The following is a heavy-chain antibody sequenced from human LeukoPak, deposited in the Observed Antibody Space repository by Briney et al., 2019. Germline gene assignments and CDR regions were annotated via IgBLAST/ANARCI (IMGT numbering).Heavy chain of an antibody. Sequence: VASVKVSCKASGSTFSRNSISWVRQVPGQGLEWMGRFIPMVGVAAYAQKFQGRITITEDRSTNIAFMELSSLRSEDTAVYYCARVQAVGVPVAIDAYYSYGMDVWGQGTAVTVSS. V-gene: IGHV1-69*04. J-gene: IGHJ6*02. CDR1: GSTFSRNS. CDR2: FIPMVGVA. CDR3: ARVQAVGVPVAIDAYYSYGMDV. D-gene: IGHD2-2*02.